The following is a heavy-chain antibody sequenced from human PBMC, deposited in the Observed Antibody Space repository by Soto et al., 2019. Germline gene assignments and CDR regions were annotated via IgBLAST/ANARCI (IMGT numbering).Heavy chain of an antibody. CDR1: GGTFSSYA. J-gene: IGHJ6*02. V-gene: IGHV1-69*01. Sequence: QVQLVQSGAEVKKPGSSVKVSCKASGGTFSSYAISWVRQAPGQGLEWMGGIIPIFGTANYAQKFQGRVTITADESTSIAYMELRSLRSEDTAVYYCARYCSGGSCYSGLYYYYGMDVWGQVNTVTVSS. CDR2: IIPIFGTA. CDR3: ARYCSGGSCYSGLYYYYGMDV. D-gene: IGHD2-15*01.